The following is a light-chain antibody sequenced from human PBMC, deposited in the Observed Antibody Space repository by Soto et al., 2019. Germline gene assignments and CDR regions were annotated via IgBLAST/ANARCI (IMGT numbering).Light chain of an antibody. J-gene: IGLJ2*01. CDR3: QSYDSRMSAGV. Sequence: QSVLTQPPSVSGAPGQRVTISCNASSSNIGAGYDVHWYQQLPGTAPKLLIYGNSNRPSGVPDRFSGSKSGTAASLAITGLQAEDEADYYCQSYDSRMSAGVFGGGTKMTVL. V-gene: IGLV1-40*01. CDR2: GNS. CDR1: SSNIGAGYD.